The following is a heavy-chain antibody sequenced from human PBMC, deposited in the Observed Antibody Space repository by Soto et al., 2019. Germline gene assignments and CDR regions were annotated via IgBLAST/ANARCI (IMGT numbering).Heavy chain of an antibody. CDR1: GFSFRNAG. V-gene: IGHV3-15*01. D-gene: IGHD2-2*01. CDR2: IKSQGDGGTR. Sequence: KAGGSLRLSCAASGFSFRNAGMSWVRQAPGKGLEWVGHIKSQGDGGTRDYAAPVKGRFTISRDDSKNTLFLQMNSLKNEDTAVYFCTTDLQAYCDGTTCYAGNYYYDDMDVWGQGTTVTVSS. CDR3: TTDLQAYCDGTTCYAGNYYYDDMDV. J-gene: IGHJ6*02.